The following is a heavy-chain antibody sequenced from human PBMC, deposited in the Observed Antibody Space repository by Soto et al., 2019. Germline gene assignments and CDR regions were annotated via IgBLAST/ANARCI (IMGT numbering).Heavy chain of an antibody. Sequence: VGSLRLSCGASGFKFSSFSMNWVRQTPGKGLEWVSYISSSSSTIYYADSVKGRFTISRDNAKNSLYLQMNSLRAEDTAVYYCASLIAAAGTNYYSGMDVWGKGTTVTVSP. J-gene: IGHJ6*04. V-gene: IGHV3-48*01. CDR2: ISSSSSTI. D-gene: IGHD6-13*01. CDR1: GFKFSSFS. CDR3: ASLIAAAGTNYYSGMDV.